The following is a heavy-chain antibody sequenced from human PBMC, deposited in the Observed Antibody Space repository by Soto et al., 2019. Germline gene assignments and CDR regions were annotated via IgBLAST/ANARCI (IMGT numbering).Heavy chain of an antibody. D-gene: IGHD3-10*01. J-gene: IGHJ4*02. Sequence: ASVKVSCKAPGYTFTSYAMHWVRQAPGQRLEWMGWINAGNGNTKYSQKFQGRVTITRDTSASTAYMELSSLRSEDTAVYYCARDLSQSYYYGSEYFDYWGQGTLVTVSS. CDR3: ARDLSQSYYYGSEYFDY. CDR2: INAGNGNT. V-gene: IGHV1-3*01. CDR1: GYTFTSYA.